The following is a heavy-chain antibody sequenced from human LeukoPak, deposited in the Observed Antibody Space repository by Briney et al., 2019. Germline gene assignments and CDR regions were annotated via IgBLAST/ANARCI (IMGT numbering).Heavy chain of an antibody. Sequence: ASVKVSCKASGYTFTSYGISWVRQAPGQGLEWMGWISAYNGNTNYAQKLQGRVTMTTDTSTSTAYMELRSPRSDDTAVYYCARISFLLNTLNYWGQGTLVTVSS. D-gene: IGHD1/OR15-1a*01. CDR3: ARISFLLNTLNY. J-gene: IGHJ4*02. CDR2: ISAYNGNT. V-gene: IGHV1-18*01. CDR1: GYTFTSYG.